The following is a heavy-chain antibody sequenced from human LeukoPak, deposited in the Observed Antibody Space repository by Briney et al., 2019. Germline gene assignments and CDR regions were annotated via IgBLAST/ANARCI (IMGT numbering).Heavy chain of an antibody. CDR3: AREGRSGSSWFLAN. J-gene: IGHJ4*02. V-gene: IGHV7-4-1*02. CDR2: INTNTGNP. Sequence: ASVKVSCKASGYTFTNYAVNWVRQAPGQGLEWMGWINTNTGNPTYAQGFTGRFVFSLDTSVSAAYLQINSLKAEDTAVYYCAREGRSGSSWFLANWGQGVLVTVSS. CDR1: GYTFTNYA. D-gene: IGHD6-13*01.